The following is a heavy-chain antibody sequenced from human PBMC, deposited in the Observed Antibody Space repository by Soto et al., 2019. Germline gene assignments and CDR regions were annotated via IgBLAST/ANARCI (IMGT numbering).Heavy chain of an antibody. Sequence: PGESLKISCKTSGYNFTANWIAWVRQVPGKGLEYMGRIDPDDSYSNYSPSFEGHVTLSVDKSVNTAFLQWSSPKASDTAMYYCARLYETSNYYFLAWFDPWGQGTLVTVSS. V-gene: IGHV5-10-1*01. CDR1: GYNFTANW. D-gene: IGHD3-22*01. J-gene: IGHJ5*02. CDR2: IDPDDSYS. CDR3: ARLYETSNYYFLAWFDP.